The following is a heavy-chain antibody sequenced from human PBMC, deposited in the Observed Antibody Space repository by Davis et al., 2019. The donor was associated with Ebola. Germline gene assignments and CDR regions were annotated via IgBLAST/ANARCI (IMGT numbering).Heavy chain of an antibody. Sequence: PGGSLRLSCAASGFTFSSYSMNWVRQAPGKGLEWVSSISSSSSYIYYADSVKGRFTISRDNAKNSLYLQMNSLRAEDTAVYYCARDVPTYSSSWYYYGMDVWGQGTTVTVSS. CDR3: ARDVPTYSSSWYYYGMDV. D-gene: IGHD6-13*01. J-gene: IGHJ6*02. CDR2: ISSSSSYI. V-gene: IGHV3-21*01. CDR1: GFTFSSYS.